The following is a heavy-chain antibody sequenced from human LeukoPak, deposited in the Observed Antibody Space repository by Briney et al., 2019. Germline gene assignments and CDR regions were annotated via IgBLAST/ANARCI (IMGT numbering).Heavy chain of an antibody. CDR3: ARAPGPTTVTPPGY. V-gene: IGHV3-23*01. J-gene: IGHJ4*02. D-gene: IGHD4-11*01. CDR1: GFTFKNYA. CDR2: ISGDAVTS. Sequence: PGGSLRLSCAASGFTFKNYAMNWVRQSPGQGLEWVSTISGDAVTSWYADSVKGRFTVSRDNSKNIVFLQMNSLRAEDTAVYYCARAPGPTTVTPPGYWGQGTLVTVSS.